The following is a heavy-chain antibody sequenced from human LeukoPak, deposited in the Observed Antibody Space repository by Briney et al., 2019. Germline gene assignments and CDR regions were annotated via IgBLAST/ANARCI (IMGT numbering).Heavy chain of an antibody. J-gene: IGHJ4*02. V-gene: IGHV3-30*14. Sequence: GGSLSLYCAASGFTFSSYAMHWVRQPPGKGLEWVATISNDGNIDYYADYVKGRFTISRDNSKDTLDLQMNSLRDEDTAEYYCARDRTVLAVSATYYWGQVALVTVPS. CDR3: ARDRTVLAVSATYY. D-gene: IGHD2-8*02. CDR2: ISNDGNID. CDR1: GFTFSSYA.